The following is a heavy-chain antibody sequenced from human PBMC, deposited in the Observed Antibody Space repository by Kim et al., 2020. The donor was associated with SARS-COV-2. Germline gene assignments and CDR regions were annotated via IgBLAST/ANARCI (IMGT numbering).Heavy chain of an antibody. Sequence: GGSLRLSCAASGFTFSSYAMSWVRQAPGKGLEWVSAISGSGGSTYYADSVKGRFTISRDNSKNTLYLQMNSLRAEDTAVYYCAKVSFITGTTGDAFDIWGQGTMVTVSS. CDR2: ISGSGGST. V-gene: IGHV3-23*01. D-gene: IGHD1-7*01. CDR1: GFTFSSYA. CDR3: AKVSFITGTTGDAFDI. J-gene: IGHJ3*02.